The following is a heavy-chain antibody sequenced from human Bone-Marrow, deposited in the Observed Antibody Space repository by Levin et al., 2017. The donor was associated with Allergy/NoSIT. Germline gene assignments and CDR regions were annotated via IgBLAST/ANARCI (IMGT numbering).Heavy chain of an antibody. CDR1: GFSFSDYY. J-gene: IGHJ6*02. CDR2: ISSRGSST. V-gene: IGHV3-11*01. D-gene: IGHD6-19*01. CDR3: TREKAVAGPRGCMDV. Sequence: GESLKISCAASGFSFSDYYMSWVRQAPGRGLEWLSYISSRGSSTEYADSVKGRFTIFRDNAKDSLILQMHSLRDEDTAVYYCTREKAVAGPRGCMDVWGQGTTVTVS.